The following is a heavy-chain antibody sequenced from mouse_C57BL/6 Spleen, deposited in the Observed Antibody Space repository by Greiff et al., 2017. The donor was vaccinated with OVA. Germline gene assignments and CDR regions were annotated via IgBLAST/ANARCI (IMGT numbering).Heavy chain of an antibody. Sequence: QVQLKESGAELARPGASVKLSCKASGYTFTSYGISWVKQRTGQGLEWIGEIYPRSGNTYYNEKFKGKATLTADKSSSTAYMELRSLTSEDSAVYFCARGGAQATDYFDYGGQGTTLTVSS. D-gene: IGHD3-2*02. CDR3: ARGGAQATDYFDY. V-gene: IGHV1-81*01. J-gene: IGHJ2*01. CDR2: IYPRSGNT. CDR1: GYTFTSYG.